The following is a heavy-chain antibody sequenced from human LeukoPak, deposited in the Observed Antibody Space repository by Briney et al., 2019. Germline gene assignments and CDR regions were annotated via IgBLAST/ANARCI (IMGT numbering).Heavy chain of an antibody. J-gene: IGHJ1*01. CDR1: GFTFSSYA. Sequence: GGSLRLSCAASGFTFSSYALSWVRQAPGKGLEWVSAISGSGGSTYYADSVKGRFTISRDNSKNTLYLQMNSLRAEDTAVYYCAKVSNQWHFQHWGQGTLVTVSS. CDR3: AKVSNQWHFQH. V-gene: IGHV3-23*01. CDR2: ISGSGGST. D-gene: IGHD2-8*01.